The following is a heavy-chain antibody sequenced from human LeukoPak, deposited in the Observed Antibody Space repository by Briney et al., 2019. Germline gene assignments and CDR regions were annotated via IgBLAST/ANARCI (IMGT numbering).Heavy chain of an antibody. D-gene: IGHD6-13*01. J-gene: IGHJ4*02. CDR3: AGVAIAGTGPDC. Sequence: SETLSLTCTVSGGSVSSGIYYWSWIRQPPGKGLEWIGFMHYSGSTSHHPSLKSRVTISVDTSKNQLSLKLSSVTAADTAVYYCAGVAIAGTGPDCWGQGTLVTVSS. V-gene: IGHV4-61*01. CDR1: GGSVSSGIYY. CDR2: MHYSGST.